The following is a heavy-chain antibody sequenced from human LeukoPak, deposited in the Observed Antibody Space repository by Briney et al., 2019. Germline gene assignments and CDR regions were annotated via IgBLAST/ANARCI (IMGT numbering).Heavy chain of an antibody. CDR3: AKDLPSRWLPDY. V-gene: IGHV3-23*01. CDR2: ISGSGGST. CDR1: GFTFSSYG. D-gene: IGHD3-22*01. J-gene: IGHJ4*02. Sequence: GGSLRLSCAASGFTFSSYGMHWVRQAPGKGLEWVSAISGSGGSTYYADSVKGRFTISRDNSKNTLYLQMNSLRAEDTAVYYCAKDLPSRWLPDYWGQGTLVTVSS.